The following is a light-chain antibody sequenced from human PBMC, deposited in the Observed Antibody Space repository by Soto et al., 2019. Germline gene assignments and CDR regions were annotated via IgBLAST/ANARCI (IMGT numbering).Light chain of an antibody. CDR2: GNS. CDR3: QSYDSSLTSWV. Sequence: QSVLTQPPSVSGAPGQRVTISCTGSSSNIGADFDVHWYQRLPGTAPKLLIYGNSNRPSGVPDRFSGSKSGTSASLAITGLQAEDEADYYCQSYDSSLTSWVFGGGTKLTVL. CDR1: SSNIGADFD. J-gene: IGLJ3*02. V-gene: IGLV1-40*01.